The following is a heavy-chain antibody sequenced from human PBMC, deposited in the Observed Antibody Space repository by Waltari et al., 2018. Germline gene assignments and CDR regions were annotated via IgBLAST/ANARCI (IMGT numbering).Heavy chain of an antibody. CDR1: GYSFTSYW. V-gene: IGHV5-51*01. D-gene: IGHD4-17*01. J-gene: IGHJ4*02. CDR3: ARRVGASDYGDPYYFDY. Sequence: EVQLVQSGAEVKKPGESLKSSCKGSGYSFTSYWIGWVRQMPGQGLEWRGSTTLCDPDKSYSRSSQAQVTSSADTSINTAYLQWSSLKASDTAMYYCARRVGASDYGDPYYFDYWGQGTLVTVSS. CDR2: TTLCDPDK.